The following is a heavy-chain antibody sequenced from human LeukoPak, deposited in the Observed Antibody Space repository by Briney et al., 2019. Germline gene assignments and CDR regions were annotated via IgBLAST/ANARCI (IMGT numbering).Heavy chain of an antibody. V-gene: IGHV1-46*01. CDR1: GYTFTSYY. D-gene: IGHD3-3*01. CDR3: ALSVTIFGGSDV. J-gene: IGHJ6*04. Sequence: ASVTVSCKASGYTFTSYYMHWVRQAPGQGLEWMGIINPSGGSTSYAQKFQGRVTMTRDMSTSTVYMELSSLRSEDTAVYYCALSVTIFGGSDVWGKGTTVTVSS. CDR2: INPSGGST.